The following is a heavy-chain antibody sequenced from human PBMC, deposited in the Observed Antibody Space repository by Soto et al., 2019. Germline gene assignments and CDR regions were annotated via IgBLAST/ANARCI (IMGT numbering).Heavy chain of an antibody. CDR2: IIPILGIA. Sequence: QVQLVQSGAEVKKPGSSVKVSCKASGGTFSSYTISWVRQAPGQGLEWMGRIIPILGIANYAQKFQGRVTITAEKSTSTAYMELSSLRSEDTAVYYCARGTYYYDSSGYYGLDYWGQGTLVTVSS. V-gene: IGHV1-69*02. CDR1: GGTFSSYT. CDR3: ARGTYYYDSSGYYGLDY. J-gene: IGHJ4*02. D-gene: IGHD3-22*01.